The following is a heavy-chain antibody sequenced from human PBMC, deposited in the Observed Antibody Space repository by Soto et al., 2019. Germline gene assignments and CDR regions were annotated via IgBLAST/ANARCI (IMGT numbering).Heavy chain of an antibody. CDR1: GFTFSSYG. CDR2: IWYDGSNK. D-gene: IGHD6-19*01. CDR3: ARVPLYSSRLGRYYYGMDV. V-gene: IGHV3-33*01. Sequence: ESGGGVVQPGRSLRLSCAASGFTFSSYGMHWVRQAPGKGLEWVAVIWYDGSNKYYADSVKGRFTISRDNSKNTLYLQMNSLRAEDTAVYYCARVPLYSSRLGRYYYGMDVWGQGTTVTVSS. J-gene: IGHJ6*02.